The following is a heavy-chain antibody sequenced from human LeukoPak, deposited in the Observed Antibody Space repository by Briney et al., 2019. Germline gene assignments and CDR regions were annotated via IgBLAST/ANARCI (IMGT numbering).Heavy chain of an antibody. CDR2: IRSKADSYAT. CDR3: TRREEGKALTRFDY. D-gene: IGHD4/OR15-4a*01. CDR1: GFNVNNDH. Sequence: GPTLRLSFAATGFNVNNDHMSWGRQAPGNGREWVDRIRSKADSYATAYAASVKGRFTISRDDSKNTAYLQMNRLKTEDTAVYYCTRREEGKALTRFDYWGQGTLVTVSS. V-gene: IGHV3-73*01. J-gene: IGHJ4*02.